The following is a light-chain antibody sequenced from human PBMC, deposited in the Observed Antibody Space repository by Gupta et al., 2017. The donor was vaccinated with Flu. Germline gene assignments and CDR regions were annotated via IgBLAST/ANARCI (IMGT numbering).Light chain of an antibody. CDR2: GSS. V-gene: IGLV1-40*01. CDR1: SANIGAGYD. J-gene: IGLJ3*02. Sequence: QSMLTQPPSVSGAPGQRVTISCTGSSANIGAGYDVHWYQQLPGTAPKLLIYGSSSRPSGVPHRFSGSKSGTSASLAITGLQAEDEADYYCQSYDSSLTGWVFGGGTKLTVL. CDR3: QSYDSSLTGWV.